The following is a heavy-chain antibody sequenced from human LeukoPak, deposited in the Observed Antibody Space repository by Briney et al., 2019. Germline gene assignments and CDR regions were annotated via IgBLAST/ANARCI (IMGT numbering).Heavy chain of an antibody. D-gene: IGHD3-22*01. CDR1: GFTVSSNY. CDR2: IKSKPDGGTT. J-gene: IGHJ4*02. V-gene: IGHV3-15*01. Sequence: SGGSLRLSCAASGFTVSSNYMSWVRQAPGKGLEWVGRIKSKPDGGTTDYAAPVKGRFTISRDDSKTTLYLQMSSLKVEDTAVYYCATGYYYDSSGYNWGQGTLVTVSS. CDR3: ATGYYYDSSGYN.